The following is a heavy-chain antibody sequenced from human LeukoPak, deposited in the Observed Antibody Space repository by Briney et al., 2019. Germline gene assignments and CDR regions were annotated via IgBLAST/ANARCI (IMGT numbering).Heavy chain of an antibody. CDR1: GGSISSYY. Sequence: SETLSLTCTVSGGSISSYYWSWIRQPPGKGLEWIGYIYYSGSTNYNPPLKSRVTISVDTSKNQFSLKLSSVTAADTAVYYCARSLAVVVPAARYYYYGMDVWGQGTTVTVSS. CDR3: ARSLAVVVPAARYYYYGMDV. J-gene: IGHJ6*02. V-gene: IGHV4-59*01. CDR2: IYYSGST. D-gene: IGHD2-2*01.